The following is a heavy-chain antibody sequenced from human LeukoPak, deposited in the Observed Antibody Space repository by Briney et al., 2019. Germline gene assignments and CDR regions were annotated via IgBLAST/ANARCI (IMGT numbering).Heavy chain of an antibody. D-gene: IGHD3-10*01. CDR2: IWYDGSKK. J-gene: IGHJ4*02. CDR3: ARDSKDVGFGELFLDH. Sequence: GGSLRLSCAASGFTFSSYGMHWVRQAPGKGLEWVAVIWYDGSKKYYADSVKGRFTISRDNSKNTLYLQMNSLRAEDTAVYYCARDSKDVGFGELFLDHWGQGTLVTVSS. V-gene: IGHV3-33*01. CDR1: GFTFSSYG.